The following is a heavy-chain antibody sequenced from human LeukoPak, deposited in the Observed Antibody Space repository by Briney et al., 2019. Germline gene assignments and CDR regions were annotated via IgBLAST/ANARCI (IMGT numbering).Heavy chain of an antibody. CDR1: GYTFTSYG. Sequence: GASVKVSCKASGYTFTSYGINWVRQAPGQGLEWMGWISAYNGHTNYAQKLQGRVTVSTDTSTSTAYMELRSLRSDDTAVYYCATGGRWEVPRPYAFEIWGQGTMVTVSS. CDR2: ISAYNGHT. CDR3: ATGGRWEVPRPYAFEI. D-gene: IGHD1-26*01. J-gene: IGHJ3*02. V-gene: IGHV1-18*01.